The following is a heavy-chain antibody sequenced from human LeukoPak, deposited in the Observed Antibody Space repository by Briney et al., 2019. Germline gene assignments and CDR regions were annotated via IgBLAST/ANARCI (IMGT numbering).Heavy chain of an antibody. J-gene: IGHJ4*02. Sequence: GESLKISCKASGYNFIDYWIGWVRQMPGKGLEWMGIIYPGDSDTRYSPSFQGQVTISADKSISTAYLQWSSLKASDTAMYYCARRGGSAHFDYWGQGTLVTVSS. D-gene: IGHD1-26*01. CDR2: IYPGDSDT. V-gene: IGHV5-51*01. CDR1: GYNFIDYW. CDR3: ARRGGSAHFDY.